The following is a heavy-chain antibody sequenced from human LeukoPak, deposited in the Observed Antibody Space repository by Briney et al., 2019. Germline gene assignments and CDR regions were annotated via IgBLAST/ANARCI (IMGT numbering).Heavy chain of an antibody. Sequence: SETLSLTCTVSGGSISSYYWSWIRQPPGKGLEWIGYIYYSGSTNYNPSLKSRVTISVDTSKNQSSLKLSSVTAADTAVYYCARSAGYDWYYYYMDVWGKGTTVTVSS. D-gene: IGHD5-12*01. CDR1: GGSISSYY. J-gene: IGHJ6*03. CDR3: ARSAGYDWYYYYMDV. V-gene: IGHV4-59*01. CDR2: IYYSGST.